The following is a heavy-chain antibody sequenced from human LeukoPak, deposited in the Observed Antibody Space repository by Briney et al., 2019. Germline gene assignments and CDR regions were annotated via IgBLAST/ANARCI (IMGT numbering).Heavy chain of an antibody. CDR2: ISSSSSYI. V-gene: IGHV3-21*01. CDR3: ARREYSSSWYAYYYYYYMDV. J-gene: IGHJ6*03. Sequence: GGSLRFSCAASGFTFSSYSMNWVRQAPGKGLEWVSAISSSSSYIYYADSVKGRFTISRDNAKNSLYLQMNSLRAEDTAVYYCARREYSSSWYAYYYYYYMDVWGKGTTVTVSS. D-gene: IGHD6-13*01. CDR1: GFTFSSYS.